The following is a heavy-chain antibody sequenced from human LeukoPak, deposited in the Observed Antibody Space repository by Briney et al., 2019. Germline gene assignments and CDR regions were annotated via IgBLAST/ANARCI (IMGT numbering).Heavy chain of an antibody. Sequence: GASVKVSCKASGYTLTSYGISWVRQAPGQGLEWMGWISAYNGNTNYAQKLQGRVTMTTDTSTSTAYMELRSLRSDDTAVYYCARDRGIAAAGRETYYYYMDVWGKGTTVTVSS. D-gene: IGHD6-13*01. V-gene: IGHV1-18*01. CDR1: GYTLTSYG. CDR3: ARDRGIAAAGRETYYYYMDV. CDR2: ISAYNGNT. J-gene: IGHJ6*03.